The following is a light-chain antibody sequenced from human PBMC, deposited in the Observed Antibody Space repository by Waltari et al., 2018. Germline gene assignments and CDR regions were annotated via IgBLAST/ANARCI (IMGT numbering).Light chain of an antibody. J-gene: IGKJ5*01. CDR2: EAS. CDR3: QQYNRWPPIT. CDR1: QSVTTN. Sequence: EIVMTQSPATLSVSPGERATLSCRASQSVTTNLAWYQQKPGQAPRLLIYEASTRATGIPARFGGSGSGTEFTLTISSLQSEDFAVYYCQQYNRWPPITFGQGTRLEIK. V-gene: IGKV3-15*01.